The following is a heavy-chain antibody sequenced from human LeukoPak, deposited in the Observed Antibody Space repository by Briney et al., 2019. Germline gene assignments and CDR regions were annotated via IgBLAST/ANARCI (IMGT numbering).Heavy chain of an antibody. CDR3: TRLRGNTMVEY. CDR1: GFTFSSYA. V-gene: IGHV3-23*01. CDR2: ISASGGSP. J-gene: IGHJ4*02. Sequence: GGTLRLSCAASGFTFSSYAMTWVRQAPGKGLEWVSGISASGGSPYYADSVKGRFTISRDDSKNTLNLQMNSLRADDTAVYYCTRLRGNTMVEYWGQGTLVTVSS. D-gene: IGHD3-10*01.